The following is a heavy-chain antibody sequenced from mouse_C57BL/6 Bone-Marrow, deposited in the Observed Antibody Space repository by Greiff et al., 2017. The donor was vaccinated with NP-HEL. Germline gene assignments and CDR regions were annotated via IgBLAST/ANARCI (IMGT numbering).Heavy chain of an antibody. J-gene: IGHJ3*01. Sequence: EVHLVESGGDLVKPGGSLKLSCAASGFTFSSYGMSWVRQTPDKRLEWVATISSGGSYTYYPDSVKGRFTISRDNAKNTLYLQMSSLKSEDTAMYYCARHPHEGFAYWGQGTLVTVSA. V-gene: IGHV5-6*01. CDR2: ISSGGSYT. CDR3: ARHPHEGFAY. CDR1: GFTFSSYG.